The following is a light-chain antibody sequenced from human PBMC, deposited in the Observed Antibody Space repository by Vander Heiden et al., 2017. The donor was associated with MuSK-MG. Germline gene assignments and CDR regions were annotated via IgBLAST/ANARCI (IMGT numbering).Light chain of an antibody. CDR3: QQYNTWPKT. V-gene: IGKV3-15*01. CDR2: AAS. J-gene: IGKJ1*01. Sequence: EIVLTQSPAALSMAPGETATLSCRASQSLGSKLAWYQQKPGQAPRLLMYAASTRTAGVSARFSGSGSGTEFTLSISSLQSADVAVYYCQQYNTWPKTFGQGTKVEIK. CDR1: QSLGSK.